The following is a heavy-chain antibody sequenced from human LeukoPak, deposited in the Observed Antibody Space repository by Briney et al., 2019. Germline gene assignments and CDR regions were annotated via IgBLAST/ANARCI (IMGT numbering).Heavy chain of an antibody. D-gene: IGHD1-26*01. J-gene: IGHJ4*02. CDR1: GGSITSTNW. CDR2: ISLTGRT. Sequence: SGTLSLTCGVSGGSITSTNWWSWVRQPPGQGLEWIGEISLTGRTNYNPSLIGRVIMSLDESRNQLSLTLTSVTAADTAMYYCTRESGPYCPFGYWGQGALVVVPS. CDR3: TRESGPYCPFGY. V-gene: IGHV4-4*02.